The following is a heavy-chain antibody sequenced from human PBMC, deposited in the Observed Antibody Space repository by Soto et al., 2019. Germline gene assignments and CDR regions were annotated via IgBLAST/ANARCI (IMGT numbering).Heavy chain of an antibody. Sequence: EVQLVESGGGLVQPGGSLRLSCAASGFTFSSYDMHWVRQATGKGLEWVSAIGTAGDTYYPGSVKGRVTSPRENAKNSLYLQMNSLRAEDTAVYYCARDLVNYGMDVWGQGTTVTVSS. CDR1: GFTFSSYD. V-gene: IGHV3-13*01. CDR2: IGTAGDT. D-gene: IGHD6-6*01. J-gene: IGHJ6*02. CDR3: ARDLVNYGMDV.